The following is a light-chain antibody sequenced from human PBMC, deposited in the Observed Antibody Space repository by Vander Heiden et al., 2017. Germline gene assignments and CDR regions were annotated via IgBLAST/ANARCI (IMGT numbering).Light chain of an antibody. CDR1: SSDVGGYQY. J-gene: IGLJ2*01. V-gene: IGLV2-14*01. CDR2: EVT. Sequence: QSALTQPASVSGSPGQSITISCTGTSSDVGGYQYVSWYQQHPGKAPKLLIFEVTNRPSGVSNRFSGSKSGNMASLTISGLQAEDEADYYCSSYARNGDVVFGGGTKLTVL. CDR3: SSYARNGDVV.